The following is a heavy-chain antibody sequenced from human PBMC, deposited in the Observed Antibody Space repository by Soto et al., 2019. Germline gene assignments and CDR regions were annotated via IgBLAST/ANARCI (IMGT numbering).Heavy chain of an antibody. CDR3: ARGVVAAARGIWFDP. D-gene: IGHD2-15*01. CDR2: MNPNSGNT. J-gene: IGHJ5*02. CDR1: GYTFTSYD. Sequence: ASVKVSCKASGYTFTSYDISWVRQATGQGLEWMGWMNPNSGNTGYAQNFQGRVTLTRNTSISTAYMELSGLRSEDTALYYCARGVVAAARGIWFDPWGQGTLVTVSS. V-gene: IGHV1-8*01.